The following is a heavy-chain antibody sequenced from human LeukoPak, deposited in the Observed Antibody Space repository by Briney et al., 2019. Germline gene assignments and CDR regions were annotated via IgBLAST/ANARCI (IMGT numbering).Heavy chain of an antibody. D-gene: IGHD5-12*01. J-gene: IGHJ4*02. Sequence: GGSLRFSCAAPGFTFSSYSMNWVRQAPGKGLEWVSSISSSSSYIYYADSVKGRFTISRDNAKNSLYLQMNSLRAEDTAVYYCARDDIVATIPDYWGQGTLVTVSS. CDR1: GFTFSSYS. V-gene: IGHV3-21*01. CDR2: ISSSSSYI. CDR3: ARDDIVATIPDY.